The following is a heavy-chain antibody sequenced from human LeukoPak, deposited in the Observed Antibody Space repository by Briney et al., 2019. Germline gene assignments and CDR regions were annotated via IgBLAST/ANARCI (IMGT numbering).Heavy chain of an antibody. CDR1: GFSFSGYA. CDR3: ARHVGISF. Sequence: PGGSLRLSCVASGFSFSGYAIHWVRQAPGKGLEWLALISYNGRRKEYADSVKGRLTIDRDNSKNTVYLQMNSLRPDDTAIYFCARHVGISFWGQGTLVTVSS. J-gene: IGHJ4*02. V-gene: IGHV3-30*04. CDR2: ISYNGRRK. D-gene: IGHD7-27*01.